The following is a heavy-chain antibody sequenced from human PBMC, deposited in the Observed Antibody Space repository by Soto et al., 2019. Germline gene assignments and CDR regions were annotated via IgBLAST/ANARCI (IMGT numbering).Heavy chain of an antibody. CDR2: IIPILGIA. CDR1: GGTFSSYT. D-gene: IGHD6-13*01. Sequence: QVQLVQSGAEVKKPGSSVKVSCKASGGTFSSYTISWVRQAPGQGLEWMGRIIPILGIANYAQKFQGRVTITADKSTSTASKEVSSLRSEDTAVYSCARARGPLAYWGQGTLVTVSS. CDR3: ARARGPLAY. J-gene: IGHJ4*02. V-gene: IGHV1-69*02.